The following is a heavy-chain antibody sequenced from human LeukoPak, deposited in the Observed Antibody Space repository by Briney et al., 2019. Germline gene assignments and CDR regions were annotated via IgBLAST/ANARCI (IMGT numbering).Heavy chain of an antibody. CDR2: IIPIFGTA. J-gene: IGHJ4*02. CDR3: ASYDSSGYYPYYFDY. D-gene: IGHD3-22*01. Sequence: SVKVSCKASGGTFSSYAISWVRQAPGQGLEWMGGIIPIFGTANYAQKFQGRVTITADESTSTAYMELSSLRSEDTAVYYCASYDSSGYYPYYFDYWGQGTLVTVSS. V-gene: IGHV1-69*13. CDR1: GGTFSSYA.